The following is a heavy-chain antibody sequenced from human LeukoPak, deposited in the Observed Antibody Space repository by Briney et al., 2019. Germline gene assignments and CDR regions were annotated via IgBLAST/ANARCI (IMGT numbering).Heavy chain of an antibody. D-gene: IGHD3-10*01. J-gene: IGHJ4*02. CDR2: ISWNSGSI. Sequence: GGPLRPSCAASGFTFDDYAMHWVRQAPGKGLEWVSGISWNSGSIGYADSVKGRFTISRDNAKNSLYLQMNSLRAEDTALYYCAKDSYGSGSQYYFDYWGQGTLVTVSS. CDR1: GFTFDDYA. V-gene: IGHV3-9*01. CDR3: AKDSYGSGSQYYFDY.